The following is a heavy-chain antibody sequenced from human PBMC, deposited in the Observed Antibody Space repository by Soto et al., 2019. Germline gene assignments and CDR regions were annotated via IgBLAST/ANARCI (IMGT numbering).Heavy chain of an antibody. J-gene: IGHJ5*02. Sequence: QVQLVQSGADVKKPGASVKVSCKASGYTFTTHYMHWVRQAPGQGLEWMGIINPSGGNTNYAQKFQGRVTMTSDTSTGTVYMELSSLTTDDTAVYYCARVIVPTTVTTSNWFDPWGQGTLVTVSS. CDR3: ARVIVPTTVTTSNWFDP. CDR2: INPSGGNT. CDR1: GYTFTTHY. V-gene: IGHV1-46*01. D-gene: IGHD4-17*01.